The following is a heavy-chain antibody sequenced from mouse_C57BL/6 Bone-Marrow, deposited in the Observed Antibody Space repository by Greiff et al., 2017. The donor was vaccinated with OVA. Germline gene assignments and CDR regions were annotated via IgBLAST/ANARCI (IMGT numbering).Heavy chain of an antibody. CDR2: IDPENGDT. V-gene: IGHV14-4*01. J-gene: IGHJ3*01. CDR1: GFNIKDDY. D-gene: IGHD1-1*01. Sequence: EVQLQQSGAELVRPGASVKLSCTASGFNIKDDYMHWVKQRPEQGLEWIGWIDPENGDTEYASKFQGKATITAATSSNTAYLQLSSLTSEDTAVYYCTRGIYYYGSSYLFAYWGQGTLVTVSA. CDR3: TRGIYYYGSSYLFAY.